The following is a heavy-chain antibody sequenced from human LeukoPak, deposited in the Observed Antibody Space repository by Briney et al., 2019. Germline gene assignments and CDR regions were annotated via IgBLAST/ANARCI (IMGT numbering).Heavy chain of an antibody. V-gene: IGHV4-4*09. CDR2: IYTSGSN. D-gene: IGHD1-26*01. J-gene: IGHJ4*02. CDR3: ARGGGDY. CDR1: AGSISSYY. Sequence: PSETLSLTCTVSAGSISSYYWSWIRQPPGKGLEWIGYIYTSGSNNYNPPLKSRVTISVDTSKNQFSLKLSSVTAADTAVYYCARGGGDYWGQGTLVTVSS.